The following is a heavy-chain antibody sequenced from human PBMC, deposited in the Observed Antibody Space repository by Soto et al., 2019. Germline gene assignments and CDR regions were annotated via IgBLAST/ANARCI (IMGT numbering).Heavy chain of an antibody. CDR3: GRRGSGSDHDY. D-gene: IGHD1-26*01. V-gene: IGHV3-23*01. CDR2: ISGSGGST. J-gene: IGHJ4*02. Sequence: EVQLLESGGGLXQXXXXLRLSCAASGFTFSSYAMRWVRQAPVKGLEWVSAISGSGGSTYYADSVKGRFTISRDNSTNTLYLQMNSLRAEDTAVYYCGRRGSGSDHDYWGQGTLVTVSS. CDR1: GFTFSSYA.